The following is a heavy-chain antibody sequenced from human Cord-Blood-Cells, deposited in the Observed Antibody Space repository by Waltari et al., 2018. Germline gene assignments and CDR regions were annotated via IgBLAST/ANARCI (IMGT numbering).Heavy chain of an antibody. J-gene: IGHJ4*02. D-gene: IGHD3-10*01. V-gene: IGHV1-2*02. CDR2: INPNSGGT. CDR3: AREPLYYYGSGSFDY. Sequence: QVQLVQSGAEVKKPGASVKVSCKASGYTFTGYYMHWVRQAPGQGLEWMGWINPNSGGTNYAQKFQGRVTMTRDTSIITAYMELSRLRSDDTAVYYCAREPLYYYGSGSFDYWGQGTLVTVSS. CDR1: GYTFTGYY.